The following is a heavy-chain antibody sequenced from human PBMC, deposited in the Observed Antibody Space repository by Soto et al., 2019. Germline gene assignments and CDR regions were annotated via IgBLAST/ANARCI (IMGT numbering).Heavy chain of an antibody. V-gene: IGHV1-2*04. D-gene: IGHD3-3*01. CDR2: INPNSGGT. J-gene: IGHJ6*03. Sequence: QVQLVQSGAEVKKPGASVKVSCKASGYTFTGYYMHWVRQAPGQGLEWMGWINPNSGGTNYAQKFQGWVTMTRDTSISRAYMELSRLRSDDTAVYYCAREVVYYDFWSGYFSGYYYYYMDVWGKGTTVTVSS. CDR1: GYTFTGYY. CDR3: AREVVYYDFWSGYFSGYYYYYMDV.